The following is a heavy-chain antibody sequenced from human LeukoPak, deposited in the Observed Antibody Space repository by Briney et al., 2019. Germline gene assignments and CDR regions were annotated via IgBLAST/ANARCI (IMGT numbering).Heavy chain of an antibody. CDR3: ARGGGDIVVVPAGPSDY. D-gene: IGHD2-2*01. CDR1: GFTFSSYS. Sequence: GGSLRLSCAASGFTFSSYSMNWVRQAPGKGLEWVSSISSSSNIYYADSVKGRFTISRDNAKNSLYLQMNSLRAEDTAVYYCARGGGDIVVVPAGPSDYWGQGTLVTVSS. V-gene: IGHV3-21*01. J-gene: IGHJ4*02. CDR2: ISSSSNI.